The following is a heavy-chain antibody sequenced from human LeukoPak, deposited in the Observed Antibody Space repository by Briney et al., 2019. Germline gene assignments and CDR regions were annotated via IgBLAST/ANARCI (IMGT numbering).Heavy chain of an antibody. V-gene: IGHV1-18*01. CDR3: ARDNPPILRWSLRRAFDI. D-gene: IGHD4-23*01. J-gene: IGHJ3*02. CDR1: GYTFSSYG. CDR2: IRVYNGDT. Sequence: ASVKVSCKPSGYTFSSYGISWVRQAPGQGLEWMGWIRVYNGDTNYAQKFKGRVTMTTNTSTSTVYMELSSLRSEDTAVYYCARDNPPILRWSLRRAFDIWGQGTMVTISS.